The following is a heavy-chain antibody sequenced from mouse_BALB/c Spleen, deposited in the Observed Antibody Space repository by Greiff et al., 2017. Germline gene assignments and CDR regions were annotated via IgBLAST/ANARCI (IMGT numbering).Heavy chain of an antibody. Sequence: QVQLKESGAELARPGASVKMSCKASGYTFTSYTMHWVKQRPGQGLEWIGYINPSSGYTNYNQKFKDKATLTADKSSSTAYMQLSSLTSEDSAVYYCARSGGNYPFAYWGQGTLVTVSA. D-gene: IGHD2-1*01. CDR1: GYTFTSYT. V-gene: IGHV1-4*01. J-gene: IGHJ3*01. CDR2: INPSSGYT. CDR3: ARSGGNYPFAY.